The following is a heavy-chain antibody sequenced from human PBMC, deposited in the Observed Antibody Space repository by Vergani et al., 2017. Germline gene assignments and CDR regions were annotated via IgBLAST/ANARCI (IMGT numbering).Heavy chain of an antibody. V-gene: IGHV4-59*04. D-gene: IGHD2-15*01. CDR2: IYSTGIT. CDR1: GGSFNTYY. CDR3: TRHWAVVAANNWFDP. Sequence: QVQLEESGPGLVKPSETLSLTCTVSGGSFNTYYWSWIRQSPGKGLEWIGYIYSTGITYYNPSLESRVTMSVDTSKSQFSLKLSSVTAADTAVYYCTRHWAVVAANNWFDPWGQGTLVTVSS. J-gene: IGHJ5*02.